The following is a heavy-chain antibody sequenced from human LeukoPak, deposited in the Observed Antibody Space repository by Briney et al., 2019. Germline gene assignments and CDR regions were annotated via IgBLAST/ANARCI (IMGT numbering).Heavy chain of an antibody. D-gene: IGHD3-10*01. CDR3: ARAQSITMVRGVIQFDY. Sequence: PSETLSLTCAVYGGSFSGCYWSWIRQPPGKGLEWIGEINHSGSTNYNPSLKSRVTISVDTSKNQFSLKLSSVTAADTAVYYCARAQSITMVRGVIQFDYWGQGTLVTVSS. CDR2: INHSGST. V-gene: IGHV4-34*01. CDR1: GGSFSGCY. J-gene: IGHJ4*02.